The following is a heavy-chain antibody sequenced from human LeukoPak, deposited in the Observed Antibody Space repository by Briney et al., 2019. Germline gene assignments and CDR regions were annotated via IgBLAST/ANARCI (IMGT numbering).Heavy chain of an antibody. CDR2: INPNSGGT. CDR1: GYTFTGYY. D-gene: IGHD6-13*01. Sequence: ASVKVSCKASGYTFTGYYMHWVRQAPGQGLEWMGWINPNSGGTNYAQKFQGRVTMTRDTSISTAYMELSRLRSDDTAVFYCARDPVSSSWFDYWGQGTLVTVSS. V-gene: IGHV1-2*02. J-gene: IGHJ4*02. CDR3: ARDPVSSSWFDY.